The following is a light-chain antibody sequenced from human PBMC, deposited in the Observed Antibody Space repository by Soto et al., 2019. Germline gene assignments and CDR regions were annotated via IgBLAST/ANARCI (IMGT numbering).Light chain of an antibody. CDR2: GAS. CDR1: QSIGSN. J-gene: IGKJ5*01. V-gene: IGKV3-15*01. CDR3: QQYNNWPIT. Sequence: EIVMTQSPATLSVFPGERATPSCRASQSIGSNLAWYQQKPGQSPRLLIYGASTRATGLPARFSGSGSGTQFTLTISSLQSEDFALYYCQQYNNWPITFGQGTRLEIK.